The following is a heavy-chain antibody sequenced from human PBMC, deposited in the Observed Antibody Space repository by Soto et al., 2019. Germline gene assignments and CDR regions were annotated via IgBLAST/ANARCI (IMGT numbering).Heavy chain of an antibody. CDR3: ARVCEGYSSSPTYYFDY. Sequence: QVQLVESGGGVVQPGRSLRLSCAASGFTFSSYGMHWVRQAPGKGLEWVAVIWYDGSNKYYADSVKGRFTISRDNSKNTLYLQMNSLRAEDTAVYYCARVCEGYSSSPTYYFDYWGQGTLVTVSS. V-gene: IGHV3-33*01. CDR2: IWYDGSNK. CDR1: GFTFSSYG. J-gene: IGHJ4*02. D-gene: IGHD6-6*01.